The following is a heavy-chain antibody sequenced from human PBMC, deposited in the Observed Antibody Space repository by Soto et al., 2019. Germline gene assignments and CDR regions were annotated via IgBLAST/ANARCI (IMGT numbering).Heavy chain of an antibody. Sequence: SETLSLTCTVSGGSISPFYWSWVRQPPGKGLEWIGYLYYSGNTNYNPSLKSRVTISVDASKNQVSLRLTSVTAADTAVYYCARVGGVAARTFDYWGKGTVVTVSS. D-gene: IGHD2-15*01. V-gene: IGHV4-59*01. CDR1: GGSISPFY. J-gene: IGHJ4*02. CDR2: LYYSGNT. CDR3: ARVGGVAARTFDY.